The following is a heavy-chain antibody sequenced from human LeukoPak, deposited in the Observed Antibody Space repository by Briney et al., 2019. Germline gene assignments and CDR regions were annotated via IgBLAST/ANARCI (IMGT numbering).Heavy chain of an antibody. J-gene: IGHJ6*03. D-gene: IGHD2-15*01. CDR1: GFTFSNYA. CDR3: ASAGCSGGTCYSGGTPGYMDV. V-gene: IGHV3-30*04. CDR2: ISYDGSNK. Sequence: GGSLRLSCAASGFTFSNYAMHWVRQAPGKGLEWVAFISYDGSNKYYADSVKGRFTISRDNSKNTLYLQMNSLRAEDTAVYYCASAGCSGGTCYSGGTPGYMDVWGKRTTVTVSS.